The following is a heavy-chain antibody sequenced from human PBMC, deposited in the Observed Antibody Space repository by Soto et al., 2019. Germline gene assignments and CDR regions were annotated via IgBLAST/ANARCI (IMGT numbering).Heavy chain of an antibody. J-gene: IGHJ4*02. CDR1: GFSTSSGYY. V-gene: IGHV4-38-2*01. Sequence: QVQLQESGPGLVKPSETLSLTCGVSGFSTSSGYYWGWFRQPPGKGLEWIGSIYHSGTTYYNPSLESRVTISLDTSENGFSLKLTSVTAADTAVYFCARSLFTSSWFAGDWGQGSLVTVSS. CDR2: IYHSGTT. D-gene: IGHD6-13*01. CDR3: ARSLFTSSWFAGD.